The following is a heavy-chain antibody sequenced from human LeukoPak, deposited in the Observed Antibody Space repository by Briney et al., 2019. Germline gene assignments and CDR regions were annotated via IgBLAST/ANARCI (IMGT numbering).Heavy chain of an antibody. D-gene: IGHD3-10*01. CDR3: AREGRFGELSP. CDR1: GFTFSSYG. J-gene: IGHJ5*02. V-gene: IGHV3-33*01. Sequence: GGSLRLSCAASGFTFSSYGMHWVRQAPGKGLEWVAVIWYDGSNKYYADSVKGRFTISRDNSKNTLYLQMNSLGAEDTAVYYCAREGRFGELSPWGQGTLVTVSS. CDR2: IWYDGSNK.